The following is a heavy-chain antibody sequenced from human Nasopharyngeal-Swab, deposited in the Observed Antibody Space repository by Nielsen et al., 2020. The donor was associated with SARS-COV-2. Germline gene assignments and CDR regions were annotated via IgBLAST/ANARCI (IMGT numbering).Heavy chain of an antibody. D-gene: IGHD1-26*01. J-gene: IGHJ6*02. V-gene: IGHV3-7*01. CDR2: IKQDGSEK. Sequence: WIRQPPGKGLEWVANIKQDGSEKYYVDSVKGRFTISRDNAKNSLYLQMNSLRAEDTAVYYCARDADSGSYAPVGMDVWGQGTMVTVSS. CDR3: ARDADSGSYAPVGMDV.